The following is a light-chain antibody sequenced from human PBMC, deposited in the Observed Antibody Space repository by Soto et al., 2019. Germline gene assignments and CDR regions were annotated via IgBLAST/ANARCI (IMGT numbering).Light chain of an antibody. CDR2: KVS. V-gene: IGKV2-30*02. CDR1: QSLEHSHGLSH. Sequence: VVLTQSPPSLPVTLGQPASIACISNQSLEHSHGLSHLNRFQQRPGQSPRRLIYKVSTRDSGVPDRFSGRGSGAAFALKITRVEAEDVGIYYCMQGTHWPPYSFGQGTKVDIK. J-gene: IGKJ2*01. CDR3: MQGTHWPPYS.